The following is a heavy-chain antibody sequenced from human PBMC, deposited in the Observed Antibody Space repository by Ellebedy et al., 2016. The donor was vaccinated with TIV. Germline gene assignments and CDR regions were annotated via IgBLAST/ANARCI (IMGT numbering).Heavy chain of an antibody. CDR3: AKDLDSSSPYSFDY. CDR2: ISYDGSNK. J-gene: IGHJ4*02. V-gene: IGHV3-30-3*01. CDR1: GFTFSSYA. Sequence: GGSLRLSXAASGFTFSSYAMHWVRQAPGKGLEWVAVISYDGSNKYYADSVKGRFTISRDNSKNTLYLQMNSLRAEDTAVYYCAKDLDSSSPYSFDYWGQGTLVTVSS. D-gene: IGHD6-13*01.